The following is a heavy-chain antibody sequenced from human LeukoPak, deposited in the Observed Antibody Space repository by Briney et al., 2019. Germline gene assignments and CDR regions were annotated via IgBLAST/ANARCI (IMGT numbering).Heavy chain of an antibody. CDR2: ISGSGGST. V-gene: IGHV3-23*01. CDR1: GFTFSSYA. D-gene: IGHD4-17*01. J-gene: IGHJ2*01. Sequence: GGSLRLSCAASGFTFSSYAMSWVRQAPGKGLEWVSAISGSGGSTYYADSVKGRFTISRDNSKNTLYLQMNSLRAEDTAVYYCAKHPTRYGDPGNRYFDLWGRGTLVTVSS. CDR3: AKHPTRYGDPGNRYFDL.